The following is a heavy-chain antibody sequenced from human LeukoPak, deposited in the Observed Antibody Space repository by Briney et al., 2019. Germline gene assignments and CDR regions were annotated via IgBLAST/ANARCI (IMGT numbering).Heavy chain of an antibody. CDR2: ISGSGGST. D-gene: IGHD3-10*01. V-gene: IGHV3-23*01. Sequence: GGSLRLSCAASGFTFSSYAMSWVRQAPGKGLELVSAISGSGGSTYYADSVKGRFTLSRDNSKNTLYLQMNSLRAEDTAVYYCAKVPFGITMVRGVISFFDYWGQGTLVTVSS. CDR1: GFTFSSYA. J-gene: IGHJ4*02. CDR3: AKVPFGITMVRGVISFFDY.